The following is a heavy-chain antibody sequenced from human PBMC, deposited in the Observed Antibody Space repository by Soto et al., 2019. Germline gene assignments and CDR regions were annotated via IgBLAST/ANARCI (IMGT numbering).Heavy chain of an antibody. CDR3: ARLGSSGWYQGTYFDY. CDR1: GGSITRNNHS. J-gene: IGHJ4*02. D-gene: IGHD6-19*01. V-gene: IGHV4-39*01. CDR2: ILYSGST. Sequence: QLQLQESGPGLVKPSETLSLTCLVSGGSITRNNHSWGWIRQAPGQGLEWLGRILYSGSTNYNPSLKSRVTVSVETSKTQFSLTMSSVTAADTALYYCARLGSSGWYQGTYFDYWGQGTLVTVSS.